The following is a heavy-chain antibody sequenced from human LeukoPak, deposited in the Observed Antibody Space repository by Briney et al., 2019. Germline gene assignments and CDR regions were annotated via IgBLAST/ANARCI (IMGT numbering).Heavy chain of an antibody. V-gene: IGHV3-66*01. J-gene: IGHJ4*02. D-gene: IGHD6-19*01. CDR2: IYSGGDT. Sequence: GGSLRLSCAASGFTFSSNYMGWVRQAPGQGLEWVSVIYSGGDTYYSDSVKGRFTISRDNSKNMIYLEMSSLKAEDTAVYYCAKERSLEIAVAGTIFDYWGQGTLVTVSS. CDR3: AKERSLEIAVAGTIFDY. CDR1: GFTFSSNY.